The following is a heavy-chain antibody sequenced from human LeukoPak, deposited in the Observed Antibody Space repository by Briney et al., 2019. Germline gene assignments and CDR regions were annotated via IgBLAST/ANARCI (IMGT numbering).Heavy chain of an antibody. CDR1: GFTVSSYY. V-gene: IGHV3-66*01. CDR3: AKGRAYSGYDYFDF. CDR2: IYSGDNT. Sequence: GGSLRLSCAASGFTVSSYYMSWVRQAPGKGLEWVSVIYSGDNTYYADSVKGRFTISRDNSKNTLSLQMNSLRAEDTAVYYCAKGRAYSGYDYFDFWGRGVLVTVSS. D-gene: IGHD5-12*01. J-gene: IGHJ4*02.